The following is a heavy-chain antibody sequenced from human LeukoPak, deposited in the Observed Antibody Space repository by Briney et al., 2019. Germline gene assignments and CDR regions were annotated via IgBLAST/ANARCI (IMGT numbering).Heavy chain of an antibody. CDR3: ASEVVVLGGDDAFDI. Sequence: GGSLRLSCAASGFTFSSYSMNWVRQAPGKGLEWVSSISSSSSYIYYADSVKGRFTISRDNAKNSLYLQMNSLRAEDTAVYYCASEVVVLGGDDAFDIWGQGTMVTVSS. D-gene: IGHD2-21*01. CDR2: ISSSSSYI. V-gene: IGHV3-21*01. CDR1: GFTFSSYS. J-gene: IGHJ3*02.